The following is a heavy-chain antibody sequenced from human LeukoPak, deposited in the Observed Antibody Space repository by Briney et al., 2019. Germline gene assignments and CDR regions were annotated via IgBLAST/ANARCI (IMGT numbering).Heavy chain of an antibody. J-gene: IGHJ4*02. CDR2: ISSSSSTI. D-gene: IGHD1-26*01. CDR1: GFTFSDYY. Sequence: GGSLRLSCVASGFTFSDYYMSWIRQAPGKGLEWASYISSSSSTIYYADSVKGRFTISRDNAKKSLYVQMNSLRAEDTAVYYCASLRLVSGSYSDFDYWGQGTLVTVSS. CDR3: ASLRLVSGSYSDFDY. V-gene: IGHV3-11*04.